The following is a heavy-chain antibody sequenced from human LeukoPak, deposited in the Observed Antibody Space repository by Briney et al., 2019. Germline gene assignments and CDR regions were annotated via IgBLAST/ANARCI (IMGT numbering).Heavy chain of an antibody. J-gene: IGHJ3*02. CDR1: GGSISSGGYY. V-gene: IGHV4-30-2*01. Sequence: PSQTLSLTCTVSGGSISSGGYYWSWIRQPPGKGLEWIGYIFHSGSTYYNPSLKSRVTISVDRSKNQFSLKLSSVTAADTAVYYCARSAAYDAFDIWGQGTMVTVSS. CDR3: ARSAAYDAFDI. CDR2: IFHSGST.